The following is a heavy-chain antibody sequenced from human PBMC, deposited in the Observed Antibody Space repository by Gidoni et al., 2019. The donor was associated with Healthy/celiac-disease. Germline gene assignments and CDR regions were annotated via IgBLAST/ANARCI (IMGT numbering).Heavy chain of an antibody. CDR3: ARDSPRRRNYDFWSGRRGGFDP. D-gene: IGHD3-3*01. Sequence: EVQLVESGGGLVQPGGSLRLSCAASGFTFSSYSMNWVRQAPGKGLEWVSYISSSSSTIYYADSVKGRFTISRDNAKNSLYLQMNSLRAEDTAVYYCARDSPRRRNYDFWSGRRGGFDPWGQGTLVTVSS. J-gene: IGHJ5*02. CDR2: ISSSSSTI. V-gene: IGHV3-48*01. CDR1: GFTFSSYS.